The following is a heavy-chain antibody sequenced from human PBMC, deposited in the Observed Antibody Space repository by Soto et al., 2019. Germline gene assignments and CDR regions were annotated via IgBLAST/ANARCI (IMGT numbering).Heavy chain of an antibody. CDR2: ISGSGGST. CDR1: GFTFSSYA. J-gene: IGHJ3*02. Sequence: PGGSLRLSCAASGFTFSSYAMSWVRQAPGKGLEWVSAISGSGGSTYYADSVKGRFTISRDNSKNTLYLQMNSLRAEDTAVYYCAKDSMNYDSSGYDSLDAFDIWGQGTMVTVSS. V-gene: IGHV3-23*01. CDR3: AKDSMNYDSSGYDSLDAFDI. D-gene: IGHD3-22*01.